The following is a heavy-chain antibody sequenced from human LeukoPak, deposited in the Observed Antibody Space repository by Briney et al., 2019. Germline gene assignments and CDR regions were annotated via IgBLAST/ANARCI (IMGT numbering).Heavy chain of an antibody. Sequence: GGSLRLSCAASEFTFNSYWMHWVRQPPGKGLAWVSRINSDESRTAYADSVKGRFSISRDNAKNTLYLQMNSLRAEDTAVYYCARGYGDWFDPWGQGTLVTVSS. CDR3: ARGYGDWFDP. CDR2: INSDESRT. CDR1: EFTFNSYW. J-gene: IGHJ5*02. D-gene: IGHD3-10*01. V-gene: IGHV3-74*01.